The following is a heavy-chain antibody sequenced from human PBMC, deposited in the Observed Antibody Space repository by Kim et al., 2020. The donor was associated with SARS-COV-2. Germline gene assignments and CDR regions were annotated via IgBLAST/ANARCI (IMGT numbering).Heavy chain of an antibody. Sequence: SETLSLTCTVSGGSISSYYWSWIRQPPGKGLEWIGYIYYSGSTNYNPSLKSRVTISVDTSKNQFSLKLSSVTAADTAVYYCARALGYCSGGSCYPGGGYYYGMDVWGQGTTVTVSS. D-gene: IGHD2-15*01. CDR1: GGSISSYY. V-gene: IGHV4-59*08. J-gene: IGHJ6*02. CDR2: IYYSGST. CDR3: ARALGYCSGGSCYPGGGYYYGMDV.